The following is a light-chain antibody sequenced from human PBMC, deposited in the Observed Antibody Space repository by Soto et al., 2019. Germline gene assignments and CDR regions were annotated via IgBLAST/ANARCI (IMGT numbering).Light chain of an antibody. CDR2: AAS. CDR1: QSISSY. V-gene: IGKV1-39*01. J-gene: IGKJ3*01. Sequence: DIQMTQSPSSLSASVGDRVTITCRASQSISSYLNWYQQKPGKAPKLLIYAASSLQSGVPSRFSGSGSGTDITLTISLLPAEDVATYYCQQSYSPLGFTFGPGTKVDIK. CDR3: QQSYSPLGFT.